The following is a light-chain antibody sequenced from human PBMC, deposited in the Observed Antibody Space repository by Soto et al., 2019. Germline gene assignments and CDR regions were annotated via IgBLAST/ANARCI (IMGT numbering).Light chain of an antibody. CDR3: QQYNSYPYP. J-gene: IGKJ2*01. Sequence: DIQMTQSPSTLSASVGDRVTITCRASQSISTWLAWYQQKPGKAPKLLIYKASSLESGVPSRFSGSGSGTEFTLTISSLQPDDFATYYCQQYNSYPYPFGQGTKLEIK. V-gene: IGKV1-5*03. CDR1: QSISTW. CDR2: KAS.